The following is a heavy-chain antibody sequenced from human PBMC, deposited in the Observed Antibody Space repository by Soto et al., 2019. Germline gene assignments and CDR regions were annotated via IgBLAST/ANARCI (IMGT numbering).Heavy chain of an antibody. J-gene: IGHJ6*02. CDR3: ASETTVTTRYYGMDV. CDR1: GFTFSSYS. V-gene: IGHV3-48*02. Sequence: EVQLVESGGGLVQPGGSLRLSCAASGFTFSSYSMNWVRQAPGKGLEWVSYISSSSSTIYYADSVKGRFTISRDNAKNSLYLQMNSLRDEDTTVYYCASETTVTTRYYGMDVWGPGTTVTVSS. CDR2: ISSSSSTI. D-gene: IGHD4-4*01.